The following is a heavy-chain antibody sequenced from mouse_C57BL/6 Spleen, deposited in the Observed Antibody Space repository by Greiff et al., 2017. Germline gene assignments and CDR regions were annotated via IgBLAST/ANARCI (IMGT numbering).Heavy chain of an antibody. CDR3: AQIYYDYDGYAMDY. D-gene: IGHD2-4*01. V-gene: IGHV1-81*01. Sequence: QVHVKQSGAELARPGASVKLSCKASGYTFTSYGISWVKQRTGQGLEWIGEIYPRSGNTYYNEKFKGKATLTADKSSSTAYMELRSLTSEDSAVYFCAQIYYDYDGYAMDYWGQGTSVTVSS. J-gene: IGHJ4*01. CDR2: IYPRSGNT. CDR1: GYTFTSYG.